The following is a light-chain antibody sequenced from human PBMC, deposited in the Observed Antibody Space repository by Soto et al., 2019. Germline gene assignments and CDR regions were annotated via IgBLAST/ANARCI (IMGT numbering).Light chain of an antibody. Sequence: EIVLTQSPGTLSLSPGERATLSCRASQSVISTYLAWYQQKPGQAPRLLIYGASNRATGNTDRFTGSGSGTDFTLTISRLEPEDFAVYYCQQYGSSPLTFGGGTKVEIK. CDR3: QQYGSSPLT. J-gene: IGKJ4*01. CDR2: GAS. CDR1: QSVISTY. V-gene: IGKV3-20*01.